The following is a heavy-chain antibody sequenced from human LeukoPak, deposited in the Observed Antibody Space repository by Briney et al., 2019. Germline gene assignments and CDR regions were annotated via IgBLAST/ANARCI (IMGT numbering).Heavy chain of an antibody. J-gene: IGHJ4*02. D-gene: IGHD7-27*01. CDR3: AKEVSNSDSGDRFDY. CDR2: IASDGKDK. Sequence: GGSLRLSCAASGFIFNTYHMHWVRQAPGRGLEWVSVIASDGKDKKFADSVKGRFTIYRDNYKNTLYLQMDSLRPEDMAVYYCAKEVSNSDSGDRFDYWGQGTLVTVSS. CDR1: GFIFNTYH. V-gene: IGHV3-30*18.